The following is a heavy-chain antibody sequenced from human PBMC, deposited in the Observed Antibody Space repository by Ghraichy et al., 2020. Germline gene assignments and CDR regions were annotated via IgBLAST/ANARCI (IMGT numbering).Heavy chain of an antibody. D-gene: IGHD3-10*01. Sequence: SETLSLTCAVYGGSFSGYYWSWIRQPPGKGLEWIGEINHSGSTNYNPSLKSRVTISVDTSKNQFSLKLSSVTAADTAVYYCARGSYSGNDGSVNPNWFDPWGQGTLVTVSS. J-gene: IGHJ5*02. CDR2: INHSGST. CDR3: ARGSYSGNDGSVNPNWFDP. V-gene: IGHV4-34*01. CDR1: GGSFSGYY.